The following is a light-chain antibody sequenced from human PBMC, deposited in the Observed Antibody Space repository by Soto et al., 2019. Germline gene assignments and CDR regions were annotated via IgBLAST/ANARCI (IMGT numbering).Light chain of an antibody. CDR2: AAS. Sequence: DIQMTQSPSSLSASVVDRVTITCRASQLISSSLNCYQQKPGKAPKLLIYAASSLQSGVPSRFSGSGSGIDVNLTITSHENDDFATDYCHQSYSTLLASGRGTKEDI. J-gene: IGKJ3*01. CDR1: QLISSS. V-gene: IGKV1-39*01. CDR3: HQSYSTLLA.